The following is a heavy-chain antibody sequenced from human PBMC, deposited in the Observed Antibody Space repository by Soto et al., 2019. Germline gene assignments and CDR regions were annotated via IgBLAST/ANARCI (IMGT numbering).Heavy chain of an antibody. CDR2: IWHDGTTQ. D-gene: IGHD6-19*01. Sequence: QMQLVESGGGVVQPGGSLRLPCVASAFTFNIHGMHWVRQAPGKGLEWVASIWHDGTTQYYTDSVKGRFTSSRDNSKNTLYVEMNSLRAEGTAVYYCARGFDSSGWLGDYWGQGTLVTVSS. CDR3: ARGFDSSGWLGDY. CDR1: AFTFNIHG. V-gene: IGHV3-33*01. J-gene: IGHJ4*02.